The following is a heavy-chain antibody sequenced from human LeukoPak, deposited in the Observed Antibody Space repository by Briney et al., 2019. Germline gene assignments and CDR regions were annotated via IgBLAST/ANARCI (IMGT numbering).Heavy chain of an antibody. J-gene: IGHJ6*03. V-gene: IGHV1-8*01. Sequence: ASVKVSCKASGYTFTSYGINWVRQATGQGLEWMGWMNPNSGNTSYAQKFQGRVTMTRNTSISTAYMELSSLRSEDTAVYYCARRWLSYYYYYYMDVWGKGTTVTVSS. D-gene: IGHD5-12*01. CDR2: MNPNSGNT. CDR1: GYTFTSYG. CDR3: ARRWLSYYYYYYMDV.